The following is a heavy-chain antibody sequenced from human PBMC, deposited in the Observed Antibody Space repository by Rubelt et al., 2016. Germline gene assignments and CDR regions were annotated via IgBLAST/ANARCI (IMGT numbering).Heavy chain of an antibody. Sequence: QITLKESGPTLVKPTQTLTLTCTFSGFSLSTSGVGVGWIRQPPGKALEWLAPIYWDDVKRYSPSLKSRLAIHKDTSQNQVVLTMTNMEPVDTATYCCARTAIAAAPCDDWGQGTLVTVSS. V-gene: IGHV2-5*02. CDR1: GFSLSTSGVG. D-gene: IGHD6-13*01. CDR2: IYWDDVK. J-gene: IGHJ4*02. CDR3: ARTAIAAAPCDD.